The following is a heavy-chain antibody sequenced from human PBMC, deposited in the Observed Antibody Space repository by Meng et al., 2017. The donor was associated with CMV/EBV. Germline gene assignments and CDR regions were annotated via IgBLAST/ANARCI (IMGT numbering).Heavy chain of an antibody. CDR1: GFTFDYHA. CDR3: AKLQGSKDY. Sequence: GGSLRLSCTASGFTFDYHALHWVRQAAGKGLEWVAGISWNSVSIGYADSVKGRFIISRDDDKSSLYLQMNSLRTEDTAMYFCAKLQGSKDYWGQGTLVTVSS. V-gene: IGHV3-9*01. J-gene: IGHJ4*02. CDR2: ISWNSVSI.